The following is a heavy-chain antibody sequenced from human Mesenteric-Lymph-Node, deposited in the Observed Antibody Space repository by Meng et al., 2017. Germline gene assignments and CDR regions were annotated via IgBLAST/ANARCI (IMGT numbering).Heavy chain of an antibody. CDR3: VRGGYYTFDS. CDR2: IHPSGST. V-gene: IGHV4-4*02. D-gene: IGHD2-2*02. J-gene: IGHJ4*02. CDR1: GVSISSGRW. Sequence: QVQLQESGSGLVRPSQTLSLTCAVSGVSISSGRWWTWVRQPPGKGLEWIGEIHPSGSTNYNPSLKSRVTISLDKAKNLFSLELTSVTAADTAVYYCVRGGYYTFDSWGQGNLVTVSS.